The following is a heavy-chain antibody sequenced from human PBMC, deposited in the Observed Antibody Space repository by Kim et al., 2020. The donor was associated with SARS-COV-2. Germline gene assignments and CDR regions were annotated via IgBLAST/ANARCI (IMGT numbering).Heavy chain of an antibody. D-gene: IGHD6-13*01. CDR2: IYTSGST. CDR3: ARGLTAAGANNFDY. CDR1: GGSISGYY. Sequence: SETLSLTCTVSGGSISGYYWTWIRQPAGKGLEWIGRIYTSGSTYYNPSLESRVTMSVDTSKTQFSLELTSVTAADTAVYYFARGLTAAGANNFDYWGQGT. J-gene: IGHJ4*02. V-gene: IGHV4-4*07.